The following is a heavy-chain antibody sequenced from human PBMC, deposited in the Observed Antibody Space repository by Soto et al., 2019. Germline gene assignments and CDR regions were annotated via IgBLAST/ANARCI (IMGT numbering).Heavy chain of an antibody. CDR1: GGTFSSYA. CDR3: ARSAAVVVTAGHFDY. D-gene: IGHD2-21*02. Sequence: SVKVSCKASGGTFSSYAISWVRHAPGQGLEWMGGIIPIFGTANYAQKFQGRVTITADESTSTAYMELSSLRSEDTAVYYCARSAAVVVTAGHFDYWGQGTLVTVSS. V-gene: IGHV1-69*13. CDR2: IIPIFGTA. J-gene: IGHJ4*02.